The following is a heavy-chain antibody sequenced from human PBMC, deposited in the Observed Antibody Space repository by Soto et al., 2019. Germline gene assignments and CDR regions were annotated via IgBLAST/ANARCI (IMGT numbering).Heavy chain of an antibody. J-gene: IGHJ4*02. CDR2: INPDTAST. V-gene: IGHV1-2*02. D-gene: IGHD2-2*01. CDR3: ARQYCSGTSCYWYFDF. CDR1: GYQFTGSY. Sequence: QVRLVQSGADVQRPGASMNISCQASGYQFTGSYLHWVRRAPGHGLQWMGMINPDTASTTYAETFQERVTMTTDKSAGTVFLGLGRLTSDDTATYYCARQYCSGTSCYWYFDFWGQGTFVSVSS.